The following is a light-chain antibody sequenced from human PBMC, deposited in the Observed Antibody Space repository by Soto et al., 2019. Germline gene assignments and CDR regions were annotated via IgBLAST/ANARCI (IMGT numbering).Light chain of an antibody. CDR1: QSVLYSSNNQNS. V-gene: IGKV4-1*01. CDR3: QQYYSTPTWT. J-gene: IGKJ1*01. Sequence: DIVMTESAASLAVSLGERATINCKSSQSVLYSSNNQNSLASYQQQQRQPAKMLIISAATTESGVPPPLSGSGCGTEYSPPTSSLQAEDEAVYYCQQYYSTPTWTFGQGTKVDIK. CDR2: SAA.